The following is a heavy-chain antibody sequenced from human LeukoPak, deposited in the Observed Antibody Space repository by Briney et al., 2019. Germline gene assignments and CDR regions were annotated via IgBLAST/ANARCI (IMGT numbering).Heavy chain of an antibody. V-gene: IGHV3-33*01. CDR3: ARDRGYSYGYEDY. J-gene: IGHJ4*02. Sequence: GGSLRLSCAASGFTFSSYGMHLVRQAPGKGLEWVAVIWYDGSNKYYADSVKGRFTISRDNSKNTLYLQMNSLRAEDTAVYYCARDRGYSYGYEDYWGQGTLVTVSS. CDR1: GFTFSSYG. D-gene: IGHD5-18*01. CDR2: IWYDGSNK.